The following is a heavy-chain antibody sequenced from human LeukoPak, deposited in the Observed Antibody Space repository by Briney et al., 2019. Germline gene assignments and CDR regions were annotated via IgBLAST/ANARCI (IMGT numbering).Heavy chain of an antibody. V-gene: IGHV4-59*01. CDR1: GGSISSYY. CDR2: VYYSGNT. J-gene: IGHJ4*02. CDR3: ASSSSGWLDY. D-gene: IGHD6-19*01. Sequence: QASETLSLTGTVSGGSISSYYWSWIRQPPGKGLEWIGYVYYSGNTNYNPSLKSRVTISIDTSKNQFSLKLSSVTAADTAVYYCASSSSGWLDYWGQGTLVTVSS.